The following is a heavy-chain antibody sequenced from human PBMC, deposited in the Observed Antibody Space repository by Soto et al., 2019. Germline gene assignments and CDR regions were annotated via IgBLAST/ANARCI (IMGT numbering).Heavy chain of an antibody. CDR3: AITRRSSYDY. J-gene: IGHJ4*02. Sequence: EVQLVETGGGLIQPGGSLRLSCAASGFTVSGNYMSWVRQAPGKGLEWVSVIYNGGGKYYADSVKGRFTISRDNSKNTLYLQMNSLRAEDTAVYYCAITRRSSYDYWGQGTLVTVSS. CDR1: GFTVSGNY. CDR2: IYNGGGK. D-gene: IGHD6-6*01. V-gene: IGHV3-53*02.